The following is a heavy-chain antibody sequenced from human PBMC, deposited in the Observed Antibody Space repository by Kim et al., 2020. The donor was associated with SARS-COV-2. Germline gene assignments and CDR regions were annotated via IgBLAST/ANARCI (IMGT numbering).Heavy chain of an antibody. CDR3: ARDTCSGGSCYIDYFDY. J-gene: IGHJ4*02. CDR2: ISAYNGNT. D-gene: IGHD2-15*01. Sequence: ASVKVSCKASGYTFTSYGISWVRQAPGQGLEWMGWISAYNGNTNYAQKLQGRVTMTTDTSTSTAYMELRSLRSDDTAVYYCARDTCSGGSCYIDYFDYWGQGTLVTVSS. V-gene: IGHV1-18*01. CDR1: GYTFTSYG.